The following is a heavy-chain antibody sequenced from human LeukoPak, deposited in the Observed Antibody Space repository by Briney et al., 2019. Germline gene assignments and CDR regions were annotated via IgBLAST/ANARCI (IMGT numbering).Heavy chain of an antibody. V-gene: IGHV4-39*07. D-gene: IGHD2-21*02. Sequence: PSETLSLTCTVSGGSISSSSYYWGWIRQPPGKGLEWIGSIYYSGSTYYNPSLKSRVTISVDTSKNQFSLKLSSVTAADTAVYYCARKSPGGGDGILDYWGQGTLVTVSS. J-gene: IGHJ4*02. CDR1: GGSISSSSYY. CDR3: ARKSPGGGDGILDY. CDR2: IYYSGST.